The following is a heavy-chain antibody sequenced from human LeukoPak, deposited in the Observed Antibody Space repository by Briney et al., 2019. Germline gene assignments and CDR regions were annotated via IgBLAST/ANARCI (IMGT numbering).Heavy chain of an antibody. Sequence: ASVKVSCKASGGTFSSYAISWVRQAPGQGLEWVGGIIPIFGTANYAQKFQGRVTITADESTSTAYMELSSLRSEDTAVYYCASIESYGYGVDYWGQGTLVTVSS. D-gene: IGHD5-18*01. V-gene: IGHV1-69*13. CDR1: GGTFSSYA. CDR2: IIPIFGTA. J-gene: IGHJ4*02. CDR3: ASIESYGYGVDY.